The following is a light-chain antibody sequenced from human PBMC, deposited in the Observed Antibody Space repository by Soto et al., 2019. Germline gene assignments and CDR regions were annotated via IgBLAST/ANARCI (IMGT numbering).Light chain of an antibody. CDR2: GTS. J-gene: IGKJ4*01. CDR1: QSVGNN. CDR3: QQRSNWPPRIT. Sequence: DIVLTQSPATVSLSPGERATLSCRASQSVGNNLAWYQQKPGQAPRLLIYGTSNRATGIPARFSGSGSVTDFTLTISSLEPEDFAVYYCQQRSNWPPRITFGGGTNVEIK. V-gene: IGKV3-11*01.